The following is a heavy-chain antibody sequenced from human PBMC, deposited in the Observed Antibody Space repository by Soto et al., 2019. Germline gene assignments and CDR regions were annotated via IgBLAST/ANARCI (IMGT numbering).Heavy chain of an antibody. J-gene: IGHJ4*02. D-gene: IGHD2-21*02. CDR2: ISSSSSST. CDR3: DKLHRCAGDGDY. V-gene: IGHV3-23*01. Sequence: EVQLLESGGGLVQPGGSLRLSCAASGFTFSNYAMSWVRQASGKGLEWVSAISSSSSSTYYADSVKGRFTISRDNSKNTLYPQKNSLRAEDTAVYYCDKLHRCAGDGDYWGQGTLVTVS. CDR1: GFTFSNYA.